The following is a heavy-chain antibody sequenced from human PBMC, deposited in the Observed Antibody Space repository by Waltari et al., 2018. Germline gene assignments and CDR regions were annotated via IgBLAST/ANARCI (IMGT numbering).Heavy chain of an antibody. CDR2: INHSGST. Sequence: QVQLQQWGAGLLKPSETLSLTCAVYGGSFSGYYWSWIRQPPGRGREWIGEINHSGSTNYNPSCKSRATISVDTSKNQFSLKRSSVTAADTAVDYCARGYGSGSYPTRYYYYGMDVWGQGTTVTVSS. V-gene: IGHV4-34*01. J-gene: IGHJ6*02. D-gene: IGHD3-10*01. CDR1: GGSFSGYY. CDR3: ARGYGSGSYPTRYYYYGMDV.